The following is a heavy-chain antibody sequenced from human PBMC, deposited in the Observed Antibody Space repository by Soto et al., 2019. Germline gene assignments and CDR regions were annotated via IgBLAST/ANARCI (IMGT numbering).Heavy chain of an antibody. D-gene: IGHD2-15*01. Sequence: QVQLVQSGAEVKKPGASVKVSCKASGYTFTGYYMHWVRQAPGQGLEWMGWINPNSGGTNYAQKFQGWVTMNRDTSISTAYMELSRLRSDDTAVYYCARDRGCSGGSCRIFDYWGQGTLVTVSS. J-gene: IGHJ4*02. CDR2: INPNSGGT. CDR1: GYTFTGYY. CDR3: ARDRGCSGGSCRIFDY. V-gene: IGHV1-2*04.